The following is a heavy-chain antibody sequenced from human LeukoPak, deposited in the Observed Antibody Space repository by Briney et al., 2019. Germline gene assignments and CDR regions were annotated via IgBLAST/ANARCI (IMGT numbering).Heavy chain of an antibody. Sequence: GGSLRLSCAASGFIFSNFEMNWVRQAPGKGLEWVSYISSSGTIIYYADSVKGRFTISRDNAKNSLYLQMNSLRAEDTAVYYCARDRLKYYYYYGMDVWGQGTTVTVSS. D-gene: IGHD2-21*02. CDR3: ARDRLKYYYYYGMDV. CDR1: GFIFSNFE. J-gene: IGHJ6*02. V-gene: IGHV3-48*03. CDR2: ISSSGTII.